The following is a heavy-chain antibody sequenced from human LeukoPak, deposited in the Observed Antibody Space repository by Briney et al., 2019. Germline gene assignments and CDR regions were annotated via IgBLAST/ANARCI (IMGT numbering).Heavy chain of an antibody. D-gene: IGHD3-9*01. V-gene: IGHV1-8*03. J-gene: IGHJ3*02. CDR2: MNPNSGNT. CDR3: ARGGPLTGEAFDI. CDR1: GYTFTSYD. Sequence: ASVKVSCKASGYTFTSYDINWVRQATGQGLEWMGWMNPNSGNTGYAQKFQGRVTITRNTSISTAYMELSGLRSEDTAVYYCARGGPLTGEAFDIWGQGTMVTVSS.